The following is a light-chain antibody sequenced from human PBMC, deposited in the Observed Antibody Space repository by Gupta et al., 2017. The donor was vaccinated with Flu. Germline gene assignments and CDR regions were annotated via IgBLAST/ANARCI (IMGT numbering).Light chain of an antibody. J-gene: IGLJ2*01. CDR2: DES. CDR1: NIGSKS. V-gene: IGLV3-21*03. Sequence: SYVLTQPPSVSVAPRKTARITCGGNNIGSKSVHWYQQKPGQAPVLVVYDESDRPSGIPERFSGSNSGNTTTLTISRVEAGDEADYYCQVWDSSSDHPHVVFGGGTKLTVL. CDR3: QVWDSSSDHPHVV.